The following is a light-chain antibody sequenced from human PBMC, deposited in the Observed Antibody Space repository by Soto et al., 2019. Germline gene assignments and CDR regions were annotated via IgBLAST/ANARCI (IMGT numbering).Light chain of an antibody. CDR2: GAS. Sequence: IVMTQSPATLSVSPGERATLSCRASQGISTNLAWYQQKPGQAPRLLIYGASTRAPGIPARFSASGSGTDFTLTISSLQSEDFAVYHCQQYNNWPRKFGQGTKVDIK. V-gene: IGKV3-15*01. CDR3: QQYNNWPRK. J-gene: IGKJ1*01. CDR1: QGISTN.